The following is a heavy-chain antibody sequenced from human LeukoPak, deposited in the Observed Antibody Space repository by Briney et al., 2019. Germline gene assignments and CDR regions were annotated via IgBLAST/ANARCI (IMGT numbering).Heavy chain of an antibody. Sequence: MPSETLSLTCTVSGGSVTDDYWSWIRQSPGKGLEWIGYIYYTGTSYNPSLKSRVTISADTSKNQFSLKLISVTAADTAVYYCASRRLGNDYWGQGTLVTVSS. V-gene: IGHV4-59*02. J-gene: IGHJ4*02. D-gene: IGHD7-27*01. CDR3: ASRRLGNDY. CDR2: IYYTGT. CDR1: GGSVTDDY.